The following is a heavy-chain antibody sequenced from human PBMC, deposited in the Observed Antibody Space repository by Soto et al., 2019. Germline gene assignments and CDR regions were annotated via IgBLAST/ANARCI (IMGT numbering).Heavy chain of an antibody. J-gene: IGHJ4*02. Sequence: QVQLVQSGAEVKEPGASVKVSCKVSGYTFTTYGISWVRQAPVLGLEWMGWITPYNGNTDYAQKFQGRVTMTTDTSTSTAYMELRSLRSEDTAVYYCARASLQPFDYWGQGTLVTVSS. CDR3: ARASLQPFDY. V-gene: IGHV1-18*04. CDR2: ITPYNGNT. D-gene: IGHD6-13*01. CDR1: GYTFTTYG.